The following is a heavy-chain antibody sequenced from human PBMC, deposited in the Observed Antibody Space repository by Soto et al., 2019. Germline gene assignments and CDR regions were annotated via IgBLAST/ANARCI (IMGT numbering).Heavy chain of an antibody. CDR2: IYHSGST. CDR1: GGSISSSNW. V-gene: IGHV4-4*02. J-gene: IGHJ4*02. CDR3: ARDYYDSSGYYYGFDY. D-gene: IGHD3-22*01. Sequence: SETLSLTCAVSGGSISSSNWWSWVRQPPGKGLEWIGEIYHSGSTNYNPSLKSRVTISVDKSKNQFSLKLSSVTAADTAVYYCARDYYDSSGYYYGFDYWGQGTLVTAPQ.